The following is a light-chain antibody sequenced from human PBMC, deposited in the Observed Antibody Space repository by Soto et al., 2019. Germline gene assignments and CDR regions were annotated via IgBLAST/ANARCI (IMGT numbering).Light chain of an antibody. CDR2: DAS. CDR1: QSVSSY. CDR3: HQSSSWPSWT. Sequence: EIVLTQSPATLSLSPGERTTLSCRASQSVSSYLGWYQQKPGQAPRGIVYDASNRVPGIPATFSGSGSGTAFTLPIGSLEPEDFEFYYWHQSSSWPSWTFGQGTKVEIK. V-gene: IGKV3-11*01. J-gene: IGKJ1*01.